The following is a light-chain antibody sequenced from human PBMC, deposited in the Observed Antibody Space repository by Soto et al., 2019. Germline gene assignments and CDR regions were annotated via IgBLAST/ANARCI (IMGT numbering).Light chain of an antibody. CDR1: QDINSW. V-gene: IGKV1D-16*01. J-gene: IGKJ4*01. Sequence: DVQMTQSPTSLSASVGDRVTITCRASQDINSWLAWYQQKPGKAPKSLIYVASSLQTGVPLRFSGSGSGTVFTLTISSLQPEDSATYYCQQYNIYPLTFGGGTKVEIK. CDR3: QQYNIYPLT. CDR2: VAS.